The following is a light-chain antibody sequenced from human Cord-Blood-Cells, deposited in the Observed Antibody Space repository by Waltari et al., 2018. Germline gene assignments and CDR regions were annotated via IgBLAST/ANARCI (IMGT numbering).Light chain of an antibody. V-gene: IGKV1-33*01. Sequence: DIQMTQSPSSLSASVGDRVTLTCQASQDISNYLNWYQQKPGKAPKLLIYDASNLETGVPSRFSGSGSVTDFTFTISSLQPEEIATYYCQQYDNRPLTFGGGTKVEIK. CDR1: QDISNY. J-gene: IGKJ4*01. CDR2: DAS. CDR3: QQYDNRPLT.